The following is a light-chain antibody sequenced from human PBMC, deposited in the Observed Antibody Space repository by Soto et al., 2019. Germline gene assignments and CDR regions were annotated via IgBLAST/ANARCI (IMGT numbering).Light chain of an antibody. J-gene: IGKJ1*01. CDR2: AAS. CDR3: QQSYSTPRT. CDR1: QSISNY. V-gene: IGKV1-39*01. Sequence: DIQMTQSPSYLSASVGDRVTITCRASQSISNYLNWYQQNPGKAPKLLMYAASSLQSGVPSRFSGGGSGTDFTLTISSLQPEDFATYYCQQSYSTPRTFGQGTKVEIK.